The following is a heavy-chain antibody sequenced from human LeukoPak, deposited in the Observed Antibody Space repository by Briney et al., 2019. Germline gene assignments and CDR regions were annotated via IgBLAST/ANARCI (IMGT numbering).Heavy chain of an antibody. Sequence: SETLSLTCTVSGGSISSSNYYWGWIRQPPGKGLEWIGYIYYSGSTSYNPSLKSRVTISVDTSKKQFSLKLSSVTAADTAFYYCARYIVSYPHDAFDIWGQGTMVTVSS. CDR3: ARYIVSYPHDAFDI. D-gene: IGHD1-26*01. CDR2: IYYSGST. CDR1: GGSISSSNYY. V-gene: IGHV4-61*05. J-gene: IGHJ3*02.